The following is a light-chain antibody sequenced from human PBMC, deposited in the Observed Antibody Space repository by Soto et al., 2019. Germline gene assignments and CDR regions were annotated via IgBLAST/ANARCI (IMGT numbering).Light chain of an antibody. CDR3: SSYAGNNNFV. Sequence: QYVLTQPPSASGAPGQSGTVSCTGSSSDIGDYNFVSWYQQHPGKAPKLIIYEVKKRPSGVPDRFSASKSGNTASLTVSGLQAEDEADYYCSSYAGNNNFVFGSGTKVTVL. CDR2: EVK. CDR1: SSDIGDYNF. J-gene: IGLJ1*01. V-gene: IGLV2-8*01.